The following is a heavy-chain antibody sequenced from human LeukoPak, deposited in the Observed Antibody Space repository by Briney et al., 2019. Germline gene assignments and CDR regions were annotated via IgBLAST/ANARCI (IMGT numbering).Heavy chain of an antibody. CDR3: ARDLFEWTFAWLLPDS. V-gene: IGHV3-21*01. Sequence: GGSLRLSCAVSGFTFSSYSMNWVRQAPGKGLEWVSSISSSSSYIYYADSVKGRFTISRDNAKNSLYLQVNSLRAQDTAVYYCARDLFEWTFAWLLPDSWGQGTLVTVSS. CDR1: GFTFSSYS. CDR2: ISSSSSYI. D-gene: IGHD3-9*01. J-gene: IGHJ5*01.